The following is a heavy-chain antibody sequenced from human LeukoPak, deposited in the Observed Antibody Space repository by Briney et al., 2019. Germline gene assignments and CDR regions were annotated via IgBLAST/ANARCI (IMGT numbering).Heavy chain of an antibody. V-gene: IGHV5-10-1*01. Sequence: GESLQISCEGSGYSFTNYWISWVRQMPGKGLEWMGRIDPSDSYTNYSPSFQGHVTISADKSISTAHLQWSSLMASDTAIYYCARTRGDYYNYYGMDVWGQGTTVTVSS. D-gene: IGHD7-27*01. J-gene: IGHJ6*02. CDR2: IDPSDSYT. CDR3: ARTRGDYYNYYGMDV. CDR1: GYSFTNYW.